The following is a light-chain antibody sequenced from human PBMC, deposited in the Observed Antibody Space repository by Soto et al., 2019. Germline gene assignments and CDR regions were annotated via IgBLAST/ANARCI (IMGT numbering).Light chain of an antibody. CDR3: QQYGASPWT. Sequence: IVLTQSPGTLSLSPGERVTLSCRASQSVDNSYIAWYQHRPGQAPRLLIYGSSNRASGMPDRFSGSGSRTIFTLTISRLEPEDFAVYYCQQYGASPWTFGQGTKVDIK. CDR2: GSS. J-gene: IGKJ1*01. CDR1: QSVDNSY. V-gene: IGKV3-20*01.